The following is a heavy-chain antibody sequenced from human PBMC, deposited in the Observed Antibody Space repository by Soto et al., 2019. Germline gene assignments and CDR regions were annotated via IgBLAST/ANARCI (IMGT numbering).Heavy chain of an antibody. J-gene: IGHJ4*02. CDR3: AKDIIWGSYRSLDY. CDR2: ISGDGGRT. CDR1: RFTFSSYA. Sequence: GGSLRLSCAASRFTFSSYAMSWVRQAPGKGLEWVSAISGDGGRTYYADSVKGRFTNSRDNSENTLYLQMNSLRAEDTAVYYCAKDIIWGSYRSLDYWGQGTLVTVSS. V-gene: IGHV3-23*01. D-gene: IGHD3-16*02.